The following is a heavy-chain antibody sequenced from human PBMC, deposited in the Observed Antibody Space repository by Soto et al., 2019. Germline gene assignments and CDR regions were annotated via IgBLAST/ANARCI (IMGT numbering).Heavy chain of an antibody. D-gene: IGHD2-2*01. Sequence: QVQLVQSGAEVKKPGSSVKVSCKVSGGTFSSHSINWVRQAPGQGPEWMGGIIPIFGTENYAQKFQGRVTITADESTITAYMELSSLTSEDTALYYCSTSVYCSTTRCDYYYGLDVWGQGTTVIVSS. CDR2: IIPIFGTE. CDR3: STSVYCSTTRCDYYYGLDV. CDR1: GGTFSSHS. V-gene: IGHV1-69*01. J-gene: IGHJ6*02.